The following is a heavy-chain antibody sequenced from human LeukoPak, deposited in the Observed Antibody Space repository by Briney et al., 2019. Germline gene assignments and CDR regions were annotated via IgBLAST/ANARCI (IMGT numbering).Heavy chain of an antibody. CDR1: GFTFSSYA. CDR3: ARAPGSYSSSPVDY. J-gene: IGHJ4*02. V-gene: IGHV3-30-3*01. CDR2: MSHDGSNK. D-gene: IGHD6-6*01. Sequence: GGSLRLSCAASGFTFSSYAMHWVRQAPGKGLEWAAVMSHDGSNKYYADSVKGRFTISRDNSKNTLYLQMNSLRAEDTAVYYCARAPGSYSSSPVDYWGQGTLVTVSS.